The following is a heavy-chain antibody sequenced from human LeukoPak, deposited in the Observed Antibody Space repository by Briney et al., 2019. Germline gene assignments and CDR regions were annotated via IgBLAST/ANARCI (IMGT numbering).Heavy chain of an antibody. CDR1: GGSISSGGYY. CDR2: IYYSGST. CDR3: ARGSSWYSLDDY. V-gene: IGHV4-61*08. D-gene: IGHD6-13*01. J-gene: IGHJ4*02. Sequence: SETLSLTCTVSGGSISSGGYYWSWIRQPPGKGLEWIGYIYYSGSTNYNPSLKSRVTISVDTSKNQFSLKLSSVTAADTAVYYCARGSSWYSLDDYWGQGTLVTVSS.